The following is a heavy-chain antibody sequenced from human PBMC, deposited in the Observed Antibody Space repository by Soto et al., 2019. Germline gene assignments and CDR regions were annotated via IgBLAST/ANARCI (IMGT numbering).Heavy chain of an antibody. Sequence: GGSLRLSCAASGFTFSSYGMHWVRQAPGKGLEWVAVIWYDGSNKYYADSVKGRFTISRDNSKNTLYLQMNSLRAEDTAVYYCARGFPDYYDSSGYLSPPLSSPLDYWGQGTLVTVSS. CDR1: GFTFSSYG. J-gene: IGHJ4*02. V-gene: IGHV3-33*01. CDR2: IWYDGSNK. D-gene: IGHD3-22*01. CDR3: ARGFPDYYDSSGYLSPPLSSPLDY.